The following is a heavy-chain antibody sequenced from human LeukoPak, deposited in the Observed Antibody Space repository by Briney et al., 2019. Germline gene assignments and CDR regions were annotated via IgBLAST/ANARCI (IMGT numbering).Heavy chain of an antibody. CDR1: GDSIGGYY. CDR2: IYNSGIS. J-gene: IGHJ6*02. D-gene: IGHD4-17*01. CDR3: AREVVWSHGEYGRVDAMDV. V-gene: IGHV4-59*01. Sequence: PSETLTLSCTVSGDSIGGYYWSWVRQPPGKGLEWVGYIYNSGISSYNPSFKSRVTMSADASTNKSSLQLSSVTAADTAGYYCAREVVWSHGEYGRVDAMDVWGQGTTVIVSS.